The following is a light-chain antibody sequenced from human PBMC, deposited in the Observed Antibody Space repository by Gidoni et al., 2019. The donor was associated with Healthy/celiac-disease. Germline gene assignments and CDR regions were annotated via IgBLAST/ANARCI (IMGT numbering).Light chain of an antibody. V-gene: IGLV3-1*01. CDR1: KLGDKY. CDR3: QAWDSSTVGV. CDR2: HDS. J-gene: IGLJ1*01. Sequence: SYELTQPPSVSVSPGPTASITCSGDKLGDKYAGWYQQKRGQSPVLVIYHDSKRPAGIPEPFAGSNSANTATLTISGTQAMEEADYYCQAWDSSTVGVFGTGTKVTVL.